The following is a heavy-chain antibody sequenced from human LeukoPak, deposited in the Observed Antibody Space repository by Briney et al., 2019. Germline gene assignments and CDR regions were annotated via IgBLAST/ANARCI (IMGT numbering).Heavy chain of an antibody. Sequence: ASVKVSCKASGYTFTSYGISWVRQAPGQGLEWMGWISAYNGNTNYAQKLQGRVTMTTDTSTSTAYMELRSLRSDDTAVYYCAREGALGYCSSTSCYTGPYYYGMDVWGQGTTVTVSS. D-gene: IGHD2-2*02. J-gene: IGHJ6*02. CDR2: ISAYNGNT. V-gene: IGHV1-18*01. CDR1: GYTFTSYG. CDR3: AREGALGYCSSTSCYTGPYYYGMDV.